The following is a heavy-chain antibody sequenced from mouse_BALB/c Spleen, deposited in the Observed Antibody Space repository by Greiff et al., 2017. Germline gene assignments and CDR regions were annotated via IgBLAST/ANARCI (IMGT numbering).Heavy chain of an antibody. V-gene: IGHV1-7*01. CDR1: GYTFTSYW. Sequence: ESGAELAKPGASVKMSCKASGYTFTSYWMHWVKQRPGQGLEWIGYINPSTGYTEYNQKFKDKATLTADKSSSTAYMQLSSLTSEDSAVYYCARWLYYAMDYWGQGTSVTVSS. J-gene: IGHJ4*01. CDR3: ARWLYYAMDY. CDR2: INPSTGYT.